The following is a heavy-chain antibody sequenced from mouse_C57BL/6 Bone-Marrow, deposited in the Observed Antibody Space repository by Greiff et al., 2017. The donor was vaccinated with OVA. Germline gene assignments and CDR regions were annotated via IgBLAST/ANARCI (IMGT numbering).Heavy chain of an antibody. CDR1: GFTFSDYG. CDR2: ISSGSSTI. J-gene: IGHJ2*01. Sequence: EVNLVESGGGLVKPGGSLKLSCAASGFTFSDYGMHWVRQAPEKGLEWVTYISSGSSTIYYADTVKGRFTISRDNAKNTLFLQMTSLRSEDTAMYYCARTSLYYFDYWGQGTTLTVSS. V-gene: IGHV5-17*01. D-gene: IGHD6-1*01. CDR3: ARTSLYYFDY.